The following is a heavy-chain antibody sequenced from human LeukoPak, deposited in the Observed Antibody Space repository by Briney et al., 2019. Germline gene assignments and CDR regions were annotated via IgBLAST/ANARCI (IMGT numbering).Heavy chain of an antibody. CDR3: AREAFGGSGVFDY. CDR1: GFTFSSYS. D-gene: IGHD6-19*01. CDR2: ISSSSSSYI. V-gene: IGHV3-21*01. J-gene: IGHJ4*02. Sequence: GGSLRLSCAASGFTFSSYSMNWVRQAPGKGLEWVSSISSSSSSYIYYADSVKGRFTISRDNAKNSLYLQMNSLRAEDTAVYYCAREAFGGSGVFDYWGQGTLVTVSS.